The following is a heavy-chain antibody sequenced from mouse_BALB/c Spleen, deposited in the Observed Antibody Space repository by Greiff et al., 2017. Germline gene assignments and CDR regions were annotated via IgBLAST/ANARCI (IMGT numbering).Heavy chain of an antibody. CDR2: IWAGGST. J-gene: IGHJ3*01. Sequence: QVQLKESGPGLVAPSQSLSITCTVSGFSLTSYGVHWVRQPPGKGLEWLGVIWAGGSTNYNSALMSRLSISKDNSKSQVFLKMNSLQTDDTAMYYCAREGNDRFAYWGQGTLVTVSA. V-gene: IGHV2-9*02. D-gene: IGHD2-2*01. CDR1: GFSLTSYG. CDR3: AREGNDRFAY.